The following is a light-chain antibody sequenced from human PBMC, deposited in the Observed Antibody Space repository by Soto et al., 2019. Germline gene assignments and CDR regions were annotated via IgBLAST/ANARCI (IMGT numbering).Light chain of an antibody. J-gene: IGLJ1*01. V-gene: IGLV2-14*01. CDR1: SSDVGGFEY. CDR2: DVT. CDR3: GSINSSSTSV. Sequence: QSVLSQPASVSGYPGQSITISCTGTSSDVGGFEYVSWYQHQPGKAPKLIIYDVTKRPSGVSIRFSGSKSGNTASLTISGIQAEDEGDYYCGSINSSSTSVCGTRTKVTVL.